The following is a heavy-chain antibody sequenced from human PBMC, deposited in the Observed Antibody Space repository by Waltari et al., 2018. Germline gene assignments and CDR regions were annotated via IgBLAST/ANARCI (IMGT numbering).Heavy chain of an antibody. CDR1: GYTFTGYY. J-gene: IGHJ4*02. D-gene: IGHD6-13*01. Sequence: QVQLVQSGAEVEKPGASVKVSCKASGYTFTGYYMHWVRQAPGQGLEWMGWINPNSGGTNYAQKFQGRVTMTRDTSISTAYMELSRLRSDDTAVYYCARGEVSLVLWYYFDYWGQGTLVTVSS. CDR3: ARGEVSLVLWYYFDY. V-gene: IGHV1-2*02. CDR2: INPNSGGT.